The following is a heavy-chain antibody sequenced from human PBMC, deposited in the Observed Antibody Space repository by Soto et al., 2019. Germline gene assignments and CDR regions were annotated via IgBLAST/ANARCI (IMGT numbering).Heavy chain of an antibody. CDR1: CYTFTSYG. Sequence: ASVKVSCKASCYTFTSYGISWVRQAPGQGLEWMGWISAYNGNTNYAQKLQGRVTMTTDTSTSTAYMELRSLRSDDTAVYYCARVWYSSGNNWFDPWGQGTLVTVSS. CDR3: ARVWYSSGNNWFDP. D-gene: IGHD6-19*01. V-gene: IGHV1-18*01. CDR2: ISAYNGNT. J-gene: IGHJ5*02.